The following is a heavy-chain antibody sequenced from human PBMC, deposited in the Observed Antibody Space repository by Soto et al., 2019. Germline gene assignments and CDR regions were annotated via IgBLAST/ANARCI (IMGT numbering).Heavy chain of an antibody. J-gene: IGHJ6*03. V-gene: IGHV4-34*01. CDR2: INHSGST. CDR3: ARGRNWNYPKNGYYYYMDV. D-gene: IGHD1-7*01. Sequence: SETLSLTCAVYGGSFSGYYWSWIRQPPGKGLEWIGEINHSGSTNYNPSLKGRVTISVDTSKNQFSLKLSSVTAADTAVYYCARGRNWNYPKNGYYYYMDVWGKGTTVTVS. CDR1: GGSFSGYY.